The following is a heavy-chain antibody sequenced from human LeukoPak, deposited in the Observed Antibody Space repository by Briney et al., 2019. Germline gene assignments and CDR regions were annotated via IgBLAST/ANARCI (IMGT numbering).Heavy chain of an antibody. CDR3: SSSCSSTSCLSDAFDI. CDR1: GFTFSRYS. Sequence: GGSLRLSCAASGFTFSRYSMNWVRQAPGKGLEWVSSISSSSSYIYYAASLKGRFTISRDNAKNSLYLQMNNLRAEDTAVEYCSSSCSSTSCLSDAFDICCEGTMVSFSS. D-gene: IGHD2-2*01. V-gene: IGHV3-21*01. J-gene: IGHJ3*02. CDR2: ISSSSSYI.